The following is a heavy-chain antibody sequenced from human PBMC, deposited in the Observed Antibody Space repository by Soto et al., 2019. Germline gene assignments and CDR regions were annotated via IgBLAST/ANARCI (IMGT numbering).Heavy chain of an antibody. V-gene: IGHV3-23*01. J-gene: IGHJ4*02. D-gene: IGHD2-15*01. CDR2: ISGSGGST. CDR3: AKGKDCSGGSFYSGDDYGDADY. CDR1: GFTFSSYA. Sequence: EVQLLESGGGLVQPGGSLRLSCAASGFTFSSYAMSWVRQAPGKGLEWVAAISGSGGSTYYADSVKGRFTISRDNSKNTQDLQMNSLRAEDTAVYYCAKGKDCSGGSFYSGDDYGDADYWGQGTLVTVSS.